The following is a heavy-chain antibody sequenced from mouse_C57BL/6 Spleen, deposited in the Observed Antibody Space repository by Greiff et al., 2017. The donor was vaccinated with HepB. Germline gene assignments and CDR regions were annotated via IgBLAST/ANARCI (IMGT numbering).Heavy chain of an antibody. Sequence: EVQLVESGGGLVQPKGSLKLSCAASGFSFNTYAMNWVRQAPGKGLEWVARIRSKSNNYATYYADSVKDRFTISRDDSESMLYLQMNNLKTEDTAMYDCVGSHSSGYSWFAYWGQGTLVTVSA. CDR3: VGSHSSGYSWFAY. D-gene: IGHD3-2*02. CDR2: IRSKSNNYAT. J-gene: IGHJ3*01. V-gene: IGHV10-1*01. CDR1: GFSFNTYA.